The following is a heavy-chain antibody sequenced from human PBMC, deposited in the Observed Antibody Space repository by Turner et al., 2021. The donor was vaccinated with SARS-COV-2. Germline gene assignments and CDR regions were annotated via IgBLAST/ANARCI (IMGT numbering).Heavy chain of an antibody. CDR3: ARDKGEGSSGWLIPSGSYYFDY. CDR1: GFTFSSYG. J-gene: IGHJ4*02. CDR2: IWYDGSNK. D-gene: IGHD6-19*01. V-gene: IGHV3-33*01. Sequence: QVQLVESGGGVVQPGRSLRLSCAASGFTFSSYGMHWVRQAPGKGLEWVAVIWYDGSNKYYADYVKGRFTIYRDNSKNTLYLQMNSLRAEDTAVYYCARDKGEGSSGWLIPSGSYYFDYWGQGTLVTVSS.